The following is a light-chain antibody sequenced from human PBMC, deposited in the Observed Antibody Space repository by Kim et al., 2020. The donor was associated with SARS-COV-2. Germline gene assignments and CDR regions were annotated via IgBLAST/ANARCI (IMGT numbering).Light chain of an antibody. J-gene: IGLJ2*01. Sequence: SSALPQDPAVSVALGQTVRITCQGDCLKTSYASWYQQKPGQAPVLVLYGKNDRPSGIPDRFSGSTSLNTASLTITGAQAEDEADYYCNSRDSSGYHVVFGGGTQLTVL. CDR2: GKN. V-gene: IGLV3-19*01. CDR3: NSRDSSGYHVV. CDR1: CLKTSY.